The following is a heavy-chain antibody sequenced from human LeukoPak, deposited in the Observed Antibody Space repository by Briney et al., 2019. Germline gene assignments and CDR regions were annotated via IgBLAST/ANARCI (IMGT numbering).Heavy chain of an antibody. J-gene: IGHJ4*02. CDR3: AKTGNPATGDY. CDR2: IYSGGYT. D-gene: IGHD1-1*01. CDR1: EFTVSSNY. V-gene: IGHV3-53*01. Sequence: GGSLRLSCAASEFTVSSNYMSWVRQAPGKGLEWLSVIYSGGYTYYADSVKGRFTISRDNSKNTLYLQMNSLRAEDTAVYYCAKTGNPATGDYWGQGTLVTVSS.